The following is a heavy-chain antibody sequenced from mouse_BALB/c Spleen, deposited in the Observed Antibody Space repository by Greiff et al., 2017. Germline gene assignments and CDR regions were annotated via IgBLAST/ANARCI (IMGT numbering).Heavy chain of an antibody. CDR2: INPSNGGT. V-gene: IGHV1S81*02. J-gene: IGHJ4*01. CDR3: TREGGLYAMDY. Sequence: QVQLQQPGAELVMPGASVKLSCKASGYTFTSYYMYWVKQRPGQGLEWIGGINPSNGGTNFNEKFKSKATLTVDKSSSTAYMQLSSLTSEDSAVYYCTREGGLYAMDYWGQGTSVTVSS. CDR1: GYTFTSYY.